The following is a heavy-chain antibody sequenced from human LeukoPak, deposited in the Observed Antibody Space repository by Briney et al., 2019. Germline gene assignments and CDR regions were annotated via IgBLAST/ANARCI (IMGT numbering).Heavy chain of an antibody. D-gene: IGHD1-26*01. V-gene: IGHV1-2*02. J-gene: IGHJ4*02. Sequence: ASVKVSCKASGGTFSSYAISWVRQAPGQGLEWMGWINPNSGGTNYAQKFQGRVTMTRDTSISTAYMELSRLRSDDTAVYYCASAVGATQFSHWGQGTLVTVSS. CDR1: GGTFSSYA. CDR3: ASAVGATQFSH. CDR2: INPNSGGT.